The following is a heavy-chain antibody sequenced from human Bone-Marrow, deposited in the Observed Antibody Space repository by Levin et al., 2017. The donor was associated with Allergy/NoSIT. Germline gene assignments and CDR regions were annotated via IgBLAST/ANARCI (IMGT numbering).Heavy chain of an antibody. CDR3: ARAASLAYCGGDCYPHFDY. Sequence: SETLSLTCTVSGGSISSSSYYWGWIRQPPGKGLEWIGSIYYSGSTYYNPSLKSRVTISVDTSKNQFSLKLSSVTAADTAVYYCARAASLAYCGGDCYPHFDYWGQGTLVTVSS. CDR2: IYYSGST. V-gene: IGHV4-39*01. CDR1: GGSISSSSYY. D-gene: IGHD2-21*02. J-gene: IGHJ4*02.